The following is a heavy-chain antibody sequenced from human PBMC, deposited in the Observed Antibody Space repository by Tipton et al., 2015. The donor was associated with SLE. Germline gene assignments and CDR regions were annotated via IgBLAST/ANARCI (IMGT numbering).Heavy chain of an antibody. CDR1: GGSINSYY. V-gene: IGHV4-59*01. D-gene: IGHD1-26*01. Sequence: TLSLACTVSGGSINSYYWSWIRQPPGRGLEWIGTLFHSGNGYYNPSLKRRVIISEDSSQNQFSLKLSSVTAADTAVYYCARGGLGVSYYYYMDVWGKGTTVTVSS. J-gene: IGHJ6*03. CDR2: LFHSGNG. CDR3: ARGGLGVSYYYYMDV.